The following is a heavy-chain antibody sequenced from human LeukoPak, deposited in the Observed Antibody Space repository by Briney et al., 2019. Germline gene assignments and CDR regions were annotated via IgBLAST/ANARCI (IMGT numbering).Heavy chain of an antibody. J-gene: IGHJ4*02. CDR2: ITSSSNAI. CDR3: TRMTTYCSGDCYLFDN. CDR1: GFTFSSYS. V-gene: IGHV3-48*04. Sequence: GGSLRLSCAASGFTFSSYSMNWVRQAPGKGPEWVSYITSSSNAIYYADSVKGRFTISRDNARNSLYLQMNSLRAEDTAVYYCTRMTTYCSGDCYLFDNWGRGTLVTVSS. D-gene: IGHD2-21*02.